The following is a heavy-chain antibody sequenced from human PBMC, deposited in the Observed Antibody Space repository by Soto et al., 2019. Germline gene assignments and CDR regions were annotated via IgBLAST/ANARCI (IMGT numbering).Heavy chain of an antibody. J-gene: IGHJ4*02. D-gene: IGHD3-16*02. CDR3: ARYRFSGTKWSKFDY. V-gene: IGHV3-48*02. CDR1: GFTFTTYS. CDR2: ISYTSSTI. Sequence: GGSLRLSCAASGFTFTTYSMNWVRQAPGKGLEWVSYISYTSSTIYYADSVRGRFTISRDNAKNSLFLQMNSLRDEDTAVYYCARYRFSGTKWSKFDYWGQGTLVTVSS.